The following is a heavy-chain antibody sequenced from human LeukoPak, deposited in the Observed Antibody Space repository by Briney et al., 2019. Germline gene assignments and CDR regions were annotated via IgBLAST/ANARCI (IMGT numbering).Heavy chain of an antibody. CDR3: AREGETITIFGVVIEYYFDY. Sequence: GGSLRLSCAASGFTFSSYWMSWVRQAPGKGLEWVANIKQEGSEKYYVDSVKGRFTISRDNAKNSLYLQMNSLRAEDTAVYYCAREGETITIFGVVIEYYFDYWGQGTLVTVSS. J-gene: IGHJ4*02. V-gene: IGHV3-7*01. D-gene: IGHD3-3*01. CDR1: GFTFSSYW. CDR2: IKQEGSEK.